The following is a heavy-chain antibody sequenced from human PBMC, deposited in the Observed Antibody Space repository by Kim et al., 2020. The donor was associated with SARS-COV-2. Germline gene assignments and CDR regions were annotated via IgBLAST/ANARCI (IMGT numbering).Heavy chain of an antibody. CDR2: INPSGGST. J-gene: IGHJ6*02. CDR3: AREDRRNCSSTSCYADLYYYYGMDV. V-gene: IGHV1-46*01. D-gene: IGHD2-2*01. Sequence: ASVKVSCKASGHTFTSYYMHWVRQAPGQGLEWMGIINPSGGSTSYAQKFQGRVTMTRDTSTSTVYMELSSLRSEDTAVYYCAREDRRNCSSTSCYADLYYYYGMDVWGQGTTVTVSS. CDR1: GHTFTSYY.